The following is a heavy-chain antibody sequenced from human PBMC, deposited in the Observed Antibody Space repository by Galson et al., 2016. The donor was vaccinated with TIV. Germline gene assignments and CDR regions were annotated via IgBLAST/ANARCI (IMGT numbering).Heavy chain of an antibody. CDR1: GYTFISYY. V-gene: IGHV1-46*01. CDR2: IDPSGGGT. CDR3: ALWSDISYFAL. D-gene: IGHD2-21*01. Sequence: SVKVACRASGYTFISYYMHWVRQAPGQGLEWVGVIDPSGGGTTYAQKFQGRVTMTRDTSTSTVYMELSSLRSDDTSVFYCALWSDISYFALWGQGTLITVSS. J-gene: IGHJ4*02.